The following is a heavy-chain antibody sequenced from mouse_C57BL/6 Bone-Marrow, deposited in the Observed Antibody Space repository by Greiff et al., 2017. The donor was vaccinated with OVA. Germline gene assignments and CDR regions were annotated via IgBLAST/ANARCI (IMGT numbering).Heavy chain of an antibody. V-gene: IGHV1-59*01. CDR2: IDPSDSYT. CDR3: ARDDYDTYAMDY. Sequence: QVQLQQPGAELVRPGTSVQLSCKASGYTFTSYWMHWVQQRPGPGLEWIGVIDPSDSYTNYNQKFKGKATLTGDTASSTADMQLSSLTAEDSAVYYCARDDYDTYAMDYWGQGTSVTVAS. J-gene: IGHJ4*01. D-gene: IGHD2-4*01. CDR1: GYTFTSYW.